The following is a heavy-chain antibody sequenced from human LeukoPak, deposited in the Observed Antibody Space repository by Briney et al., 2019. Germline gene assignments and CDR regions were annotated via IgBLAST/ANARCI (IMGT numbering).Heavy chain of an antibody. J-gene: IGHJ4*02. CDR1: GGTFSSYA. V-gene: IGHV1-69*06. CDR3: ARAARYFDWLLYEDY. D-gene: IGHD3-9*01. CDR2: IIPIFGTA. Sequence: SVKVSCKASGGTFSSYAISWVRQAPGQGLEWMGGIIPIFGTANYARKFQGRVTITADKSTSTAYMELSSLRSEDTAVYYCARAARYFDWLLYEDYWGQGTLVTVSS.